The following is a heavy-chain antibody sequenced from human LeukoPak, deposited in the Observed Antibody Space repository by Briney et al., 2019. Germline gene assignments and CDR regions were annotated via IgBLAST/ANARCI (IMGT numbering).Heavy chain of an antibody. V-gene: IGHV5-51*01. CDR1: GYSFTSYW. CDR2: IYPGESDT. J-gene: IGHJ4*02. CDR3: ARRYRSGWYYFDY. Sequence: VESLKIYCKGSGYSFTSYWLGWVRQMPGKGLEWMGIIYPGESDTRYSLSFQGQVAIPADKSISTACLQWSSLTASDTAVCYCARRYRSGWYYFDYWGQGTLVTVSS. D-gene: IGHD6-13*01.